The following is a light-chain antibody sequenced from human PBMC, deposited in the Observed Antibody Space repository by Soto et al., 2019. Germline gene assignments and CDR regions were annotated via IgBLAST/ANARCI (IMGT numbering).Light chain of an antibody. CDR3: QQYNMWTGT. CDR1: QSVSSS. Sequence: EIVMTQSPATLSVSPGERATLSCRASQSVSSSLAWFQQKPGQAPRLLLYDAATRATGIPARFSGSGSGTEFTLTISSLQSEDFAVYYCQQYNMWTGTFGPGTKVDIK. J-gene: IGKJ3*01. CDR2: DAA. V-gene: IGKV3-15*01.